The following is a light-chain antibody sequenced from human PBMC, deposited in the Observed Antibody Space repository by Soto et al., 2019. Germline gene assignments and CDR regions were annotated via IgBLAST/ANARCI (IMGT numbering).Light chain of an antibody. V-gene: IGKV3D-15*01. J-gene: IGKJ2*01. Sequence: EIVMTQSPATLSVSPGERATLSCRASQSVSSNLAWYQQKPGQAPRLLIYGASTRATRIPARFSGSWSGTEFTLTISSLQSEDFAVYYCQQYNNWPPYTFGQGTKLEIK. CDR2: GAS. CDR3: QQYNNWPPYT. CDR1: QSVSSN.